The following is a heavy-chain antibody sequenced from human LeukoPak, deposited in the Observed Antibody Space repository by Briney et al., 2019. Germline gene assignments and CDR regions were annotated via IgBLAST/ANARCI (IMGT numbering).Heavy chain of an antibody. Sequence: PSETLSLTCTVSGASSSSSSYYWGWIHQPPGKGLEWIGSFYYTGSIYYNPSVKSRVTISVDTSKSQFSLKLSSVTAADTAVYYCARNRMQLWLPFDYWGQGTLVTVSS. J-gene: IGHJ4*02. V-gene: IGHV4-39*01. CDR2: FYYTGSI. CDR3: ARNRMQLWLPFDY. CDR1: GASSSSSSYY. D-gene: IGHD5-18*01.